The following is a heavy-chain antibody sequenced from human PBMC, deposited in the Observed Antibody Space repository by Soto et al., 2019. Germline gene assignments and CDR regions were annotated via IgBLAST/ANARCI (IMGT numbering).Heavy chain of an antibody. CDR2: INPNSGGT. Sequence: QVQLVQCGAEAKKPGASVKVSCKASGYTFTGYYMHWVRQAPGQGLEWMGWINPNSGGTNYAQKFQGWVTMTRDTSISTAYMELSRLRSDDTAVYYCARGNTTRLDLGELSSDAFDIWGQGTMVTVSS. CDR3: ARGNTTRLDLGELSSDAFDI. V-gene: IGHV1-2*04. CDR1: GYTFTGYY. J-gene: IGHJ3*02. D-gene: IGHD3-16*02.